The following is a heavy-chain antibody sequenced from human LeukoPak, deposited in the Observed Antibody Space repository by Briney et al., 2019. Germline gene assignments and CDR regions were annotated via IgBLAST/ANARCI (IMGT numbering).Heavy chain of an antibody. CDR3: AIVQGGGFRTADY. Sequence: GGSLRLSCAASGFTFSSYAMHWVRQAPGKGLEWVAVILENGSYQYYADSVKGRFTISRDNSKNPLFLQLNSLRTRDTAIYYCAIVQGGGFRTADYWGQGTLVAVSS. CDR1: GFTFSSYA. D-gene: IGHD1-14*01. J-gene: IGHJ4*02. CDR2: ILENGSYQ. V-gene: IGHV3-30*19.